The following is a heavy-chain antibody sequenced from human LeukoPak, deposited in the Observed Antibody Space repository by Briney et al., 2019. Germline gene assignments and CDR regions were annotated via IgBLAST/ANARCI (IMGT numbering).Heavy chain of an antibody. J-gene: IGHJ4*02. CDR1: GGSFSGYY. Sequence: SETLSLTCAVYGGSFSGYYWSWIRQPPGKGLEWIGEINHSGSTNYNPSLKSRVTISVDTSKNQFSLKLSSVTAADTAVYYCARHRTIYYYGSGSPRDFDYWGQGTLVTVSS. V-gene: IGHV4-34*01. CDR2: INHSGST. D-gene: IGHD3-10*01. CDR3: ARHRTIYYYGSGSPRDFDY.